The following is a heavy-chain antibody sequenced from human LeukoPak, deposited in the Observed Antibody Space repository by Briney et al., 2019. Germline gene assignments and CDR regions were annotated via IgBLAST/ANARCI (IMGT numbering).Heavy chain of an antibody. V-gene: IGHV5-51*01. CDR2: IHPAGSDI. D-gene: IGHD3-9*01. Sequence: GESLKISCKGSGYSFNRYLNGWGRQMPRKGLEWMGIIHPAGSDIRYRPFLQGQVTISADRSISTAYLQWSSLKASDTAMYYCARQRDYDILTGYEFDPWGQGTLVTVSS. J-gene: IGHJ5*02. CDR3: ARQRDYDILTGYEFDP. CDR1: GYSFNRYL.